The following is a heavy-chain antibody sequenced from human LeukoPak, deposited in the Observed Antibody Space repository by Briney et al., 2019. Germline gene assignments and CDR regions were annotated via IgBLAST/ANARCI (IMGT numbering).Heavy chain of an antibody. CDR2: INHSGST. CDR1: GGSFSGYH. CDR3: ALGRLAARYYYFDY. Sequence: PSETLSLTCAVYGGSFSGYHWSWIRQPPGKGLEWIGEINHSGSTNYNPSLKSRVTISVDTSKNQFSLKLSSVTAADTAVYYCALGRLAARYYYFDYWGQGTLVTVSS. V-gene: IGHV4-34*01. J-gene: IGHJ4*02. D-gene: IGHD6-6*01.